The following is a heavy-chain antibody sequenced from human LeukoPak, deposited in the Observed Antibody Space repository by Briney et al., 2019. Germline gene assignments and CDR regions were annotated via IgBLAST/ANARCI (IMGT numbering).Heavy chain of an antibody. D-gene: IGHD1-26*01. CDR3: ATEVGVVVGATTEIKNFDY. J-gene: IGHJ4*02. Sequence: ASVKVSCKVSGYTLTELSIHWVRQAPGKGLEWMGGFDPEDGETIYAQKFQGRVTMTEDTSTDTAYMELSSLRSEDTAVYYCATEVGVVVGATTEIKNFDYWGQGTLVTVSS. CDR2: FDPEDGET. V-gene: IGHV1-24*01. CDR1: GYTLTELS.